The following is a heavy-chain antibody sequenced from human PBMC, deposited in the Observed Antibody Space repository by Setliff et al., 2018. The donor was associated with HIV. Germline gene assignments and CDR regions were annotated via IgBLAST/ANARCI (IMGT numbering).Heavy chain of an antibody. CDR1: GFSFNAYS. D-gene: IGHD2-15*01. CDR2: ISSSGTYI. V-gene: IGHV3-21*01. Sequence: LRLSCTASGFSFNAYSMNWVRQAPGTGLESVASISSSGTYIYYADSVRVRFTISKDNTKNSLYLQVDSRRAEDAAVYYCARMITPRSNRYSSGWFDSWGQGTLVTVSS. J-gene: IGHJ5*01. CDR3: ARMITPRSNRYSSGWFDS.